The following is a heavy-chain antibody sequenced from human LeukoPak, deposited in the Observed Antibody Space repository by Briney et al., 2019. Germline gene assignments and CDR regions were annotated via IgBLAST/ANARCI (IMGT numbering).Heavy chain of an antibody. V-gene: IGHV3-11*01. D-gene: IGHD1-20*01. J-gene: IGHJ5*02. CDR3: AGSITGTTAWFDP. CDR2: ISSSGSTI. CDR1: GFTFSDYY. Sequence: PGGSLRLSCAASGFTFSDYYMSWIRQAPGKGLEWVSYISSSGSTIYYADSVKGRFSISRDNAKNSLYLQMNSLRAEDTAVYYCAGSITGTTAWFDPWGQGTLVTVSS.